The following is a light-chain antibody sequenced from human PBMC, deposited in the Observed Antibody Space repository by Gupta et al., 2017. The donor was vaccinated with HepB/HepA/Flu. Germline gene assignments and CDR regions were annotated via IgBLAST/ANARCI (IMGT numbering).Light chain of an antibody. J-gene: IGLJ1*01. CDR1: SSNIGASDD. V-gene: IGLV1-40*01. CDR3: QSYDSSRSRSV. Sequence: QSVLTQPPSVSGAPWPRVTISCTGTSSNIGASDDVHWYQHLPGTAPKLLIYGKNKRASGVPARLSGSKSGTSAARAITGRQAEDEADYFCQSYDSSRSRSVFGTGTKVTVL. CDR2: GKN.